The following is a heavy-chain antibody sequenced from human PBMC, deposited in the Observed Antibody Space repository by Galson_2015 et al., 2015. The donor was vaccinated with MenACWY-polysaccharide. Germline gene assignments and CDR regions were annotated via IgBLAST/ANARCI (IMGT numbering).Heavy chain of an antibody. CDR3: ARGYSAYD. Sequence: SLRLSCAASGFTLSTYWMHWVRQAPGRGLVWVSRIKSDGSSTNYADSVKGRFTISRDNAKNTLYLQMNSLRAEDTALYYCARGYSAYDWGLGTLVTVSA. V-gene: IGHV3-74*01. CDR1: GFTLSTYW. CDR2: IKSDGSST. D-gene: IGHD5-12*01. J-gene: IGHJ4*02.